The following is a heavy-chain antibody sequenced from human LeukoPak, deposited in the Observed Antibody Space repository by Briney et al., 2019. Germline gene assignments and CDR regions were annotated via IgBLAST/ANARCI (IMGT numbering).Heavy chain of an antibody. D-gene: IGHD3-22*01. Sequence: SXXLSXAASGFTFSSYEMNWVRQAPGKGLEWVSYISSSGSTIYYADSVKGRFTISRDNAKNSLYLQMNSLRAEDTAVYYCARDPGDYYDSSGYRSSRGTFDYWGQGTLVTVSS. CDR1: GFTFSSYE. CDR2: ISSSGSTI. V-gene: IGHV3-48*03. CDR3: ARDPGDYYDSSGYRSSRGTFDY. J-gene: IGHJ4*02.